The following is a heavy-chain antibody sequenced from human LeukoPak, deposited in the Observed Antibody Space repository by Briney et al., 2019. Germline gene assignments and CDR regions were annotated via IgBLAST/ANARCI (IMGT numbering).Heavy chain of an antibody. CDR2: SSAYNGNT. J-gene: IGHJ6*03. Sequence: GASVKVSCKASGYTFTSYGISWVRQAPGQGLEWMGWSSAYNGNTNYAQKLQGRVTMTTDTSTSTAYMELRSLRSDDTAVYYCARRPRITMVRGNYYYYMDVWGKGTTVTVSS. V-gene: IGHV1-18*01. D-gene: IGHD3-10*01. CDR3: ARRPRITMVRGNYYYYMDV. CDR1: GYTFTSYG.